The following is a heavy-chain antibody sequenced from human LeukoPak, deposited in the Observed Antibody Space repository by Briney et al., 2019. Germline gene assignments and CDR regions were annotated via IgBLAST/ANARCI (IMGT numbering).Heavy chain of an antibody. Sequence: TGGSLRLSCAASGFTFSSYAMSWVRQAPGKGLEWVSAISGSGGSTYYADSVKGRFTISRDNSKNTLYLQMNSLRAEDTAVYYCAKRPVIILCSGGSCYSGYFDYWGQGTLVTVSS. CDR3: AKRPVIILCSGGSCYSGYFDY. V-gene: IGHV3-23*01. J-gene: IGHJ4*02. D-gene: IGHD2-15*01. CDR1: GFTFSSYA. CDR2: ISGSGGST.